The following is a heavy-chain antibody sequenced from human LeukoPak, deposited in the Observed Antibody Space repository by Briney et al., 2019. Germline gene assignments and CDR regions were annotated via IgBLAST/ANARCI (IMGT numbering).Heavy chain of an antibody. J-gene: IGHJ4*02. D-gene: IGHD2-15*01. CDR3: ARGYGGNPYFDY. CDR1: GFTFSTYA. Sequence: GGSLRLSCAASGFTFSTYAVNWVRQAPGKGLEWVSTISGSGDSTYYADSVKGRFTISRDNSKDTLYLQMNSLRAEDTAVYYCARGYGGNPYFDYWGQGTLVTVSS. V-gene: IGHV3-23*01. CDR2: ISGSGDST.